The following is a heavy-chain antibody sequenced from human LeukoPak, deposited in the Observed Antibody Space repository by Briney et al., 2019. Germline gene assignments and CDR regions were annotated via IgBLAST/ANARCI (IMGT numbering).Heavy chain of an antibody. V-gene: IGHV3-11*04. CDR2: VSSSGSTI. Sequence: NPGGSLRLSCAASEFSVGSNYMTWVRQAPGKGLEWVSYVSSSGSTIYYADSVKGRFTISRDNAKNSLYLQMNSLRAEDTAVYYCARAQATYCGGDCYPEYYYYYMDVWGKGTTVTISS. D-gene: IGHD2-21*02. J-gene: IGHJ6*03. CDR1: EFSVGSNY. CDR3: ARAQATYCGGDCYPEYYYYYMDV.